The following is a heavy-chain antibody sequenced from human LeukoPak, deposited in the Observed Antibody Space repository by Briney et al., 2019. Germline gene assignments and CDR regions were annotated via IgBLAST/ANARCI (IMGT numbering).Heavy chain of an antibody. CDR3: ARDYYDGSGYYQRAFDY. CDR2: INPNSGGT. D-gene: IGHD3-22*01. Sequence: ASVKVSCKASGYTFTGYYMHWVRQAPGQGLEWMGWINPNSGGTNYAQKFQGRVTMTRDTSISTAYMELSRLRSDDTAVYYCARDYYDGSGYYQRAFDYWGQGTLVTVSS. CDR1: GYTFTGYY. J-gene: IGHJ4*02. V-gene: IGHV1-2*02.